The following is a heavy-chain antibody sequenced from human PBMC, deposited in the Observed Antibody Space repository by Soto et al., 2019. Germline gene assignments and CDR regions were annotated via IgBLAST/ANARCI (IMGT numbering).Heavy chain of an antibody. CDR3: TTGSGYSSCGYFG. D-gene: IGHD6-13*01. V-gene: IGHV3-15*07. CDR1: GFTFSNAW. CDR2: IKSKTDGGAT. Sequence: GDLELSCAASGFTFSNAWMNWVRQAPGKGVEWVGRIKSKTDGGATDYAAPVKGRFTISRDDSKNTLYLQKNNLKTEDTAVYYGTTGSGYSSCGYFGWGQGTLVTVSS. J-gene: IGHJ4*02.